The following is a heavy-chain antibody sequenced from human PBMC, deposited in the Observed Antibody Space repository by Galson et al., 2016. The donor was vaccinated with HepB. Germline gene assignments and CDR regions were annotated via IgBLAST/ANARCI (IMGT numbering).Heavy chain of an antibody. V-gene: IGHV4-34*01. CDR3: ARLNTLGWAFDY. J-gene: IGHJ4*02. CDR1: DESFSGYY. CDR2: INHSGST. D-gene: IGHD7-27*01. Sequence: ATLSLTCAVSDESFSGYYWSWIRQPPGKGLEWIGEINHSGSTNYNSSLKSRVTISVDTSKNEFSLKLSSVTAADTAVYYCARLNTLGWAFDYWGQGTLVTFSS.